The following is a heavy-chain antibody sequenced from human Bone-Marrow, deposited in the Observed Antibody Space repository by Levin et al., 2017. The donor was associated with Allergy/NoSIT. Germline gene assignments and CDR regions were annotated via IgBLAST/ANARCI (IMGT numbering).Heavy chain of an antibody. J-gene: IGHJ5*02. Sequence: SQTLSLTCAVYGGSFSGYYWSWIRQPPGKGLEWIGEINHSGSTNYNPSLKSRVTISVDTSKNQFSLKLSSVTAADTAVYYCARKLGVAAAGGSWFDPWGQGTLVTVSS. D-gene: IGHD6-13*01. CDR1: GGSFSGYY. CDR3: ARKLGVAAAGGSWFDP. CDR2: INHSGST. V-gene: IGHV4-34*01.